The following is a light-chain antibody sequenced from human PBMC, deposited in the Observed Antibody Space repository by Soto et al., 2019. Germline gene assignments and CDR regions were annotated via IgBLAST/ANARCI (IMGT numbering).Light chain of an antibody. V-gene: IGKV3-20*01. CDR1: QRVSSTY. CDR3: QQFETSPWT. Sequence: ENVLTQSPGTLSLSPGQRATLSCRASQRVSSTYLAWYQQKPGQAPKLLIFDSFKRATGIPDRFSGSGSGTDFSLTISRLHPDDFAVYYCQQFETSPWTFGQGTRVEMK. CDR2: DSF. J-gene: IGKJ1*01.